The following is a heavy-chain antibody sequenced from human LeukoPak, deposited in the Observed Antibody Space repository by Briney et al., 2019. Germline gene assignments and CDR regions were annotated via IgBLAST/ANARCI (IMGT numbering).Heavy chain of an antibody. D-gene: IGHD3-22*01. Sequence: GASVKVSCKASGGTFSSYAIRWVRQAPGQGLEWMGGIIPIFGTANYAQKFQGRVTITADESTSTAYMELSSLRSEDTAVYYCASGGYYDSSGYSDYWGQGTLVTVSS. CDR2: IIPIFGTA. CDR3: ASGGYYDSSGYSDY. CDR1: GGTFSSYA. V-gene: IGHV1-69*13. J-gene: IGHJ4*02.